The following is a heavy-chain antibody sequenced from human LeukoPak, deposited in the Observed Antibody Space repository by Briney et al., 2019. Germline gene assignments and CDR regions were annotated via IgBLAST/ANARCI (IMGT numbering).Heavy chain of an antibody. D-gene: IGHD1-26*01. Sequence: GGSLRLSCAASGFTFSSYSMNWVRQAPGKGLEWVSSISSSSSYIYYADSVKGRFTISRDNAKNSLYPQMNSLRAEDTAVYYCARDDEVLGGSETYSNAFDIWGQGTMVTVSS. V-gene: IGHV3-21*01. CDR1: GFTFSSYS. CDR3: ARDDEVLGGSETYSNAFDI. J-gene: IGHJ3*02. CDR2: ISSSSSYI.